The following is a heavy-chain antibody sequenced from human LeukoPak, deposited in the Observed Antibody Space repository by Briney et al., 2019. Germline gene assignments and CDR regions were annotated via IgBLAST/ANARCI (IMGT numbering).Heavy chain of an antibody. Sequence: SETLSLTCTVSGGSISSSSYYWGWIRQPPGKGLEWIGSIYYSGSTYYNPSLKSRVTISVDTSKNPFSLKLSSVTAADTAVYYCARTYYYDSSGYGVLWGQGTLVTVSS. CDR1: GGSISSSSYY. V-gene: IGHV4-39*07. CDR3: ARTYYYDSSGYGVL. CDR2: IYYSGST. D-gene: IGHD3-22*01. J-gene: IGHJ4*02.